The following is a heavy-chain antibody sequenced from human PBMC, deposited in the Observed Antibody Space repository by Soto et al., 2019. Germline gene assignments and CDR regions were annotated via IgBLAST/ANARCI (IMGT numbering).Heavy chain of an antibody. D-gene: IGHD6-13*01. Sequence: ASVKVSCKASGYTFTSYAMHWVRQAPGQRLEWMGWINAGNGNTKYSQKFQGRVTITRDTSASTAYMELSSLRSEDTAVYYCARATNSSSWYRGAFDIWGQGTMVTVS. J-gene: IGHJ3*02. V-gene: IGHV1-3*01. CDR2: INAGNGNT. CDR3: ARATNSSSWYRGAFDI. CDR1: GYTFTSYA.